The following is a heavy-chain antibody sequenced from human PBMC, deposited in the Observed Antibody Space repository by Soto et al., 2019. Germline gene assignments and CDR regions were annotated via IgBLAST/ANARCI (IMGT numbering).Heavy chain of an antibody. CDR2: IIPIFGTA. D-gene: IGHD6-6*01. CDR1: AGTNGSYA. J-gene: IGHJ6*02. CDR3: SRRGLSSPSNYYYGMDV. V-gene: IGHV1-69*01. Sequence: SCEPSAGTNGSYASICVRQEPGKGLEWMGGIIPIFGTANYAQKFQGRVTITADESTSTAYMELSSLRSEDTAVYYFSRRGLSSPSNYYYGMDVSGQGTSV.